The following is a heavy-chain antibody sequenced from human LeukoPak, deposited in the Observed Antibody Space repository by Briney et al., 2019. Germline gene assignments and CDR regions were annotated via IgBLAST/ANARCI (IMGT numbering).Heavy chain of an antibody. CDR3: ASPSPLWFGELRLGLVY. V-gene: IGHV1-2*04. CDR1: VYTFTGYY. Sequence: ASVKVSCKASVYTFTGYYMHWVRQAPGQGLAWVGWINPNSGGTNNAQKFQGWVTMTRDTSISTAYMKLSRLRSDDTAVYYCASPSPLWFGELRLGLVYWGQGTLVTVSS. CDR2: INPNSGGT. D-gene: IGHD3-10*01. J-gene: IGHJ4*02.